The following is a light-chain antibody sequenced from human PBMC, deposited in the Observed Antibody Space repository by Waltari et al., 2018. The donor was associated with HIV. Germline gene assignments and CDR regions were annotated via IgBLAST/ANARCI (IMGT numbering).Light chain of an antibody. CDR1: QIITSGN. J-gene: IGKJ3*01. V-gene: IGKV3-20*01. CDR3: QQYGTSLIT. CDR2: VAS. Sequence: EIVLTQSPGTLSLSPGERAALSCRASQIITSGNLAWYKQKPGQAPGLLIYVASSRATGIPDRFSGSGSGTDFTLTISRLEPEDFAVYYCQQYGTSLITFGPGTTVDIK.